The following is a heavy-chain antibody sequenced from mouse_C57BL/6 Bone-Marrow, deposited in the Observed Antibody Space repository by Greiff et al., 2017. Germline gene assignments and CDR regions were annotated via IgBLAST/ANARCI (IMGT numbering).Heavy chain of an antibody. Sequence: QVQLKESGAELARPGASVKLSCKASGYTFTSYGISWVKQRTGQGLEWIGEIYPRSGNTYYNEKFKGKATLTADKSSSTAYMELRSLTSEDSAVYFCARPYSNYDAMDYWGQGTSVTVSS. J-gene: IGHJ4*01. CDR1: GYTFTSYG. V-gene: IGHV1-81*01. D-gene: IGHD2-5*01. CDR2: IYPRSGNT. CDR3: ARPYSNYDAMDY.